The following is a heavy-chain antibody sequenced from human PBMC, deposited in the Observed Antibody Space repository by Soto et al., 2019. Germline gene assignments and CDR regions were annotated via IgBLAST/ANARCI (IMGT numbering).Heavy chain of an antibody. CDR1: GGSFSSYY. D-gene: IGHD2-8*01. Sequence: SETLSLTCAVYGGSFSSYYWGWIRQPPGKGLEWIGSIYYSGSTYYNPSLKSRVTISVDTSKNQFSLKLSSVTAADTAVYYCARLDIVLMVYAIDYWGQGTLVTVSS. CDR3: ARLDIVLMVYAIDY. J-gene: IGHJ4*02. CDR2: IYYSGST. V-gene: IGHV4-39*01.